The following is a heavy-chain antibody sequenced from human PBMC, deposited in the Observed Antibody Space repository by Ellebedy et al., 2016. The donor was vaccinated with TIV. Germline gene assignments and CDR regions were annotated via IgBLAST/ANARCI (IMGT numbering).Heavy chain of an antibody. CDR1: GFSFSSYW. CDR2: INGDGSNT. D-gene: IGHD2-15*01. V-gene: IGHV3-74*01. CDR3: ARVGCSDASCYYYDYYYMDV. Sequence: PGGSLRLSCAASGFSFSSYWMHWVRQTPGKGLVWLSRINGDGSNTRYADSVRGRFTISRDNAKNTLYLQMNALSAEETAVYYCARVGCSDASCYYYDYYYMDVWGKGTAVTVSS. J-gene: IGHJ6*03.